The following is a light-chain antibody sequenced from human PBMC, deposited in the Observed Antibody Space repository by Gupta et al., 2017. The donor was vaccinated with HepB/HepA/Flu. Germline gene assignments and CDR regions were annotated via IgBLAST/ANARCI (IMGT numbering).Light chain of an antibody. CDR1: KLGGKY. J-gene: IGLJ2*01. CDR3: QAWESSTANVV. V-gene: IGLV3-1*01. Sequence: SYELPQPPSVSVSPGKTASITRSGDKLGGKYACWYQQKPGQSPVLLIYQDSKRPSGIPERFSGSNSGITATLTSSGPQARDEADYYCQAWESSTANVVFGGGTKLTVL. CDR2: QDS.